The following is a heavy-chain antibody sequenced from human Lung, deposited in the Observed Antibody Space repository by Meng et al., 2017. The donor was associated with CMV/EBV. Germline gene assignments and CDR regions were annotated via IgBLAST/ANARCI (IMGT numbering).Heavy chain of an antibody. CDR3: ARGLNGGLRFLEWLLRPYYYGMEV. CDR2: MNPNSGNT. D-gene: IGHD3-3*01. J-gene: IGHJ6*04. CDR1: GYTFTSYD. Sequence: ASVKVSCKASGYTFTSYDINWVRQATGQGLEWMGWMNPNSGNTGYAQKFQGRVTMTRNTSISTAYMELSSLRSEDTAVYYCARGLNGGLRFLEWLLRPYYYGMEVCGTG. V-gene: IGHV1-8*01.